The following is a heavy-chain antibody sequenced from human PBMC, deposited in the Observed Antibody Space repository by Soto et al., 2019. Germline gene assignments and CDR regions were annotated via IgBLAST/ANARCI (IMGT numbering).Heavy chain of an antibody. V-gene: IGHV2-5*01. CDR1: GFSLSTSGVG. Sequence: QITLKESGPTLVKPTQTLTLTCTFSGFSLSTSGVGVGWIRQPPGKALEWLALIYWNDDKRYRPSLKSRLTITTDTSKNQVVLTMTNMDPVDTATYYCAHKKAPTLDWSGYDYYYYGMDVWGQGTTVTVSS. J-gene: IGHJ6*02. CDR2: IYWNDDK. D-gene: IGHD3-3*01. CDR3: AHKKAPTLDWSGYDYYYYGMDV.